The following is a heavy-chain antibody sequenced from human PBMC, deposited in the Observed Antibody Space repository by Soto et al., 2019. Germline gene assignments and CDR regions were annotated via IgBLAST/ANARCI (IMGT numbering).Heavy chain of an antibody. CDR2: IKQDGSEK. V-gene: IGHV3-7*05. J-gene: IGHJ5*02. D-gene: IGHD6-19*01. CDR1: GFTFSTYW. CDR3: ARDGYSSGWYGNWFDP. Sequence: PGGSLRLSCAASGFTFSTYWMSWVRQAPGKGLEWVANIKQDGSEKYYADSVKGRFTISRDNAKNSLYLQMNSLRAEDTAVYYCARDGYSSGWYGNWFDPWGQGTLVTVSS.